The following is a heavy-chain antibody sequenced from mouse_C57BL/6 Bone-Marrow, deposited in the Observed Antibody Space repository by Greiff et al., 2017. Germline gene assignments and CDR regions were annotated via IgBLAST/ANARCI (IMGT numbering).Heavy chain of an antibody. CDR1: GFTFSSYG. V-gene: IGHV5-6*03. D-gene: IGHD2-12*01. J-gene: IGHJ2*01. Sequence: EVLLVESGGGLVKPGGSLKLSCAASGFTFSSYGMSWVRQTPDKRLEWVATISSGGSYTYYPDSVKGRFTISRDNAKNTLYLQMSSLKSEDTAMYYCARQGYRSYVDYWGQGTTLTVSS. CDR2: ISSGGSYT. CDR3: ARQGYRSYVDY.